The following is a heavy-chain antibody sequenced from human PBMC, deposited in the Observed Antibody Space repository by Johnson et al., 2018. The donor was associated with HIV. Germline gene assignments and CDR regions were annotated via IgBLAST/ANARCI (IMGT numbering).Heavy chain of an antibody. V-gene: IGHV3-30*03. CDR2: ISYDGSNK. Sequence: VQLMESGGGLVQPGGSLRLSCAASGFTFSSYWMTWVRQAPGQGLEWVAVISYDGSNKYYSDSVKGRFTISRDNSKNTLYLQMNSLRAEDTAVYYCARVPILWFGELSGLGAFDIWGQGTMVTVSS. CDR1: GFTFSSYW. D-gene: IGHD3-10*01. CDR3: ARVPILWFGELSGLGAFDI. J-gene: IGHJ3*02.